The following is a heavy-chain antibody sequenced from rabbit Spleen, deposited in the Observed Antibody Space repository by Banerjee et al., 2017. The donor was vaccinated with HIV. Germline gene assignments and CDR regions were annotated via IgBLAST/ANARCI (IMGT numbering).Heavy chain of an antibody. D-gene: IGHD1-1*01. CDR3: ARADRSDDCVDL. CDR2: IEPIFRNT. J-gene: IGHJ4*01. CDR1: GFDFSNYG. Sequence: QEQLKESGGGLVQPGGSLKLSCKASGFDFSNYGVSWVRQAPGKGLEWIGYIEPIFRNTYYANWVNGRFTISKTSSTTVTLQMASLTAADTATYFCARADRSDDCVDLWGQGTLVTVS. V-gene: IGHV1S39*01.